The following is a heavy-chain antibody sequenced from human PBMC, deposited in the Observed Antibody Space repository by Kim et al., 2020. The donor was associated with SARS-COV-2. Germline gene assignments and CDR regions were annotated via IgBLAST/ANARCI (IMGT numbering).Heavy chain of an antibody. CDR3: ARHTSSSWSLGREFDP. CDR1: GYSFTSYW. V-gene: IGHV5-10-1*01. CDR2: IDPSDSYT. D-gene: IGHD6-13*01. Sequence: GESLKISCKGSGYSFTSYWISWVRQMPGKGLEWMGRIDPSDSYTNYSPSFQGHVTISADKSISTAYLQWSSLKASDTAMYYCARHTSSSWSLGREFDPWGQGTLVTVSS. J-gene: IGHJ5*02.